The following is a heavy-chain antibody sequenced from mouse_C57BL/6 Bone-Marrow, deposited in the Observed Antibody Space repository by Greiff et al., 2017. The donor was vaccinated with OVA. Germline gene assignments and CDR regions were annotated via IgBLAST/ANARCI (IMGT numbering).Heavy chain of an antibody. V-gene: IGHV1-22*01. CDR2: INPNNGGT. Sequence: EVQLQQSGPELVKPGASVKMSCKASGYTFTDYNMHWVKQSHGKSLEWIGYINPNNGGTSYNQKFKGKATLTVNKPSSTAYMELRSLTSEDSAVYYCARGNNYVRDYFDYWGQGTTLTVSS. CDR3: ARGNNYVRDYFDY. D-gene: IGHD5-2*01. CDR1: GYTFTDYN. J-gene: IGHJ2*01.